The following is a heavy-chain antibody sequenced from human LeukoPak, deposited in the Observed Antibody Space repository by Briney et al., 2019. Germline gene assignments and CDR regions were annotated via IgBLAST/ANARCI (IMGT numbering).Heavy chain of an antibody. CDR3: ARESRIAAAGRGYFDY. J-gene: IGHJ4*02. V-gene: IGHV3-64*01. D-gene: IGHD6-13*01. Sequence: PGGSLRLSCAASGFTFSSYAMHWVRQAPGKGLEYVSAISSNGGSTYYANSVKGGFTISRDNSKNTLYLQMGSLRAEDMAVYYCARESRIAAAGRGYFDYWGQGTLVTVSS. CDR2: ISSNGGST. CDR1: GFTFSSYA.